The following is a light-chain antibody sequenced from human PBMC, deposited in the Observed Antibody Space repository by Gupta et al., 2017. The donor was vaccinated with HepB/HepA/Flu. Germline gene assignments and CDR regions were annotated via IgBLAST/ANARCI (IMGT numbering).Light chain of an antibody. CDR3: QVWDSSSDLYCV. CDR2: DDS. V-gene: IGLV3-21*03. CDR1: NIGRKS. Sequence: SYVLTQPPSVSVAPDKTARITCGGNNIGRKSVHWYQQKPGQAPVMVVYDDSDRPSGIPERFSGSNSGNTATLTISRVEAGDEADYYCQVWDSSSDLYCVFGGGTKLTVL. J-gene: IGLJ3*02.